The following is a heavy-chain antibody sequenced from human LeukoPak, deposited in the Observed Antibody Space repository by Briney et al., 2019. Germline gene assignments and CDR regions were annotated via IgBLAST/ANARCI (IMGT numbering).Heavy chain of an antibody. J-gene: IGHJ4*02. CDR1: GFAFSSYS. Sequence: PGGSLRLSCEAAGFAFSSYSMHWVRQAPGKGLEWVAAIWPDGSNKYYANSVKGRFTIFRDNSKNTLYLQMNSLRGDDTAIYYCARELAAWGQGTLVTVSS. V-gene: IGHV3-33*01. CDR3: ARELAA. CDR2: IWPDGSNK. D-gene: IGHD6-13*01.